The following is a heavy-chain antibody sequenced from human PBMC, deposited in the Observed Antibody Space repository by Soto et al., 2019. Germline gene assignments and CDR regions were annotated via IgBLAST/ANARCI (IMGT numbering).Heavy chain of an antibody. Sequence: QVQLQESGPGLVKPSQTLSLTCTVSGGSISSGDYYWSWICQPPGKGLEWIGYIYYSGSTYYNPSLKSRVTISVDTSKNQFSLKLSSVTAADTAVYYCARDLTRSFWSGLYFDYWGQGTLVTVSS. V-gene: IGHV4-30-4*01. J-gene: IGHJ4*02. CDR2: IYYSGST. CDR3: ARDLTRSFWSGLYFDY. D-gene: IGHD3-3*01. CDR1: GGSISSGDYY.